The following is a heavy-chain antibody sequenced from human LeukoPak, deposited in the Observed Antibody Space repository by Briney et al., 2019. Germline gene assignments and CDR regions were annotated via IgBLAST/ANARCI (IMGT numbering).Heavy chain of an antibody. V-gene: IGHV1-24*01. CDR1: GYTLTELS. J-gene: IGHJ4*02. Sequence: ASVKVSCKVSGYTLTELSMHWVRQAPGKGLEWMGGFDPEDGETIYAQKFQGRVTMTEDTSTDTAYMELSSLRSEDTAVYYCATRTGSKGIAAAGYDYWGQGTLVTVSS. CDR3: ATRTGSKGIAAAGYDY. D-gene: IGHD6-13*01. CDR2: FDPEDGET.